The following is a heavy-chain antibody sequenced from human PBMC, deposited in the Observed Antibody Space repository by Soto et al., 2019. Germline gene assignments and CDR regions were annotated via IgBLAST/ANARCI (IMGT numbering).Heavy chain of an antibody. J-gene: IGHJ6*02. V-gene: IGHV3-43*01. CDR1: GFTFDDYT. CDR2: ISWDGSIT. Sequence: GGSLRLSFAASGFTFDDYTMHWVRQAQGKGLEWVSLISWDGSITYYADSVKGRFTMSRDNSKNSLYLQMNSLRTEDTAFYYCAKDSRSRSWGSYYGMDVWGQGTTVTVSS. CDR3: AKDSRSRSWGSYYGMDV. D-gene: IGHD6-13*01.